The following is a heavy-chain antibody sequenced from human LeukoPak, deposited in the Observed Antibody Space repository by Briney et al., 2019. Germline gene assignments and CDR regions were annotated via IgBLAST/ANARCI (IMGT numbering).Heavy chain of an antibody. Sequence: ASVKVSCKTSGITFPNYAITWVRQAPGQGLECLGGIIPVFRSANYRQKFQGRVTITADKSTSTAYMELSSLRSEDTAVYYCASGYCTNGVCPYYFDYWGQGTLVTVSS. CDR3: ASGYCTNGVCPYYFDY. CDR2: IIPVFRSA. V-gene: IGHV1-69*06. CDR1: GITFPNYA. J-gene: IGHJ4*02. D-gene: IGHD2-8*01.